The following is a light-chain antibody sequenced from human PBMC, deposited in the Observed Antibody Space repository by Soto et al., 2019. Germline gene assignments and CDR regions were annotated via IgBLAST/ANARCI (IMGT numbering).Light chain of an antibody. CDR3: CSFAGSYTSYF. J-gene: IGLJ1*01. CDR1: SSHY. V-gene: IGLV2-11*01. CDR2: DVT. Sequence: QPVLTQPRSVSGSPGQSVTISCTGASSHYVSWYQQHPGKAPKLMIYDVTKRPSGVPDRFSGSKSGNTASLTISGLQAEDEADYFCCSFAGSYTSYFFGTGTKLTVL.